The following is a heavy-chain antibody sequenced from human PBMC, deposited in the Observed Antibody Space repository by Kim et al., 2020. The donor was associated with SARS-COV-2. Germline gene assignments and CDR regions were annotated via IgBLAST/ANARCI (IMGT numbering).Heavy chain of an antibody. V-gene: IGHV5-10-1*01. D-gene: IGHD3-22*01. J-gene: IGHJ4*02. CDR2: IDPSDSYT. Sequence: GESLKISCKGSGYSFTSYWISWVRQMPGKGLEWMGRIDPSDSYTNYSPSFQGHVTISADKSISTAYLQWSSLKASDTAMYYCARQDPHYYDSSGYGDYWGQGTLVTVSS. CDR3: ARQDPHYYDSSGYGDY. CDR1: GYSFTSYW.